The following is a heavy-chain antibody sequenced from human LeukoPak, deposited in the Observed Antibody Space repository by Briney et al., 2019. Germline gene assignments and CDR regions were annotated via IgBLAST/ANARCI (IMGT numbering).Heavy chain of an antibody. CDR3: ARVNIDFWSGYPLFDY. D-gene: IGHD3-3*01. V-gene: IGHV1-8*01. Sequence: ASVTVSCKASGYTFTRYDINWVRQATGQGLEWMGWMNPNSGNTGYAQKFQGRVTMTRNTSISTAYMELSSLRAEDTAVYYCARVNIDFWSGYPLFDYWGQGTLVTVSS. CDR1: GYTFTRYD. CDR2: MNPNSGNT. J-gene: IGHJ4*02.